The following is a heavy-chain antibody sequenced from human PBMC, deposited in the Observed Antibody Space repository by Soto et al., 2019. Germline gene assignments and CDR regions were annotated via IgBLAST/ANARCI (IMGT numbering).Heavy chain of an antibody. D-gene: IGHD1-26*01. V-gene: IGHV3-23*01. CDR1: GFTFSSYA. Sequence: EVQLLESGGGLVQPGGSLRLSCAASGFTFSSYAMRWVRQAPVKGLEWVSDMSGSGDSTYYADSVKGRFTISRDKSKNTLYLQKNSRRAEDTAVYYCARRGSGSYYDYWGQGTLVTVSS. CDR2: MSGSGDST. CDR3: ARRGSGSYYDY. J-gene: IGHJ4*02.